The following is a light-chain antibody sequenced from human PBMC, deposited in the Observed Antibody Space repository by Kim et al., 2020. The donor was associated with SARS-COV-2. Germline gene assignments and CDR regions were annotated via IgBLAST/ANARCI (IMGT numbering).Light chain of an antibody. CDR2: EVT. V-gene: IGLV2-23*02. J-gene: IGLJ1*01. CDR3: CSYAGSSTSYA. CDR1: SIDVGNYNL. Sequence: QSLTISCTGTSIDVGNYNLVSWYQQHPGKAPKLMIYEVTKRPSGVSNRFSGSKSGNTASLTISGLQPEDEANYYCCSYAGSSTSYAFGSGTKVTVL.